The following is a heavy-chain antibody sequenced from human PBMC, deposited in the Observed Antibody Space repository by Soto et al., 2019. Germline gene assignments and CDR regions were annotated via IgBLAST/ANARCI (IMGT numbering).Heavy chain of an antibody. CDR2: IYHSGST. J-gene: IGHJ5*02. CDR1: GDSISSSNW. Sequence: PPETLSLTCAVSGDSISSSNWGSWVRQPPGKGLEWIGEIYHSGSTNYNPSLKSRVTISVDKSKNQFSLKLSSVTAADTAVYYCARVQRGWLATTRLNWFDPWGQGTLVTVS. D-gene: IGHD6-19*01. CDR3: ARVQRGWLATTRLNWFDP. V-gene: IGHV4-4*03.